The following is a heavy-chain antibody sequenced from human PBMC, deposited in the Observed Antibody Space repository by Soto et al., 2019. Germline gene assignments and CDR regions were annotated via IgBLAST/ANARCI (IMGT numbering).Heavy chain of an antibody. J-gene: IGHJ5*02. CDR1: GFTFSSYA. V-gene: IGHV3-23*01. D-gene: IGHD3-3*01. CDR3: AKDYDFWSGYTRGRGWFDP. CDR2: ISGSGGST. Sequence: GGSLRLSCAASGFTFSSYAMSWVRQAPGKGLEWVSAISGSGGSTYYADSVKGRFTISRDNSKNTLYLQMNSLRAEDTAVYYCAKDYDFWSGYTRGRGWFDPWGQGTLVTVSS.